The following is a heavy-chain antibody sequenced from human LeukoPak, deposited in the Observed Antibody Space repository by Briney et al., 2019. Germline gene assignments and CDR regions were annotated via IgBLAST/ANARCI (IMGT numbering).Heavy chain of an antibody. CDR3: TRYNNDHFDY. D-gene: IGHD1-14*01. CDR1: GFTFGGYG. Sequence: GGSLRLTCAGSGFTFGGYGMHWFRQTPGKGLEWVAVIAYDGSRAFYADSVKGRFTISRDNSKNTMSVQMDDLRAEDTAVYYCTRYNNDHFDYWGQGTLVTVSS. J-gene: IGHJ4*02. CDR2: IAYDGSRA. V-gene: IGHV3-33*01.